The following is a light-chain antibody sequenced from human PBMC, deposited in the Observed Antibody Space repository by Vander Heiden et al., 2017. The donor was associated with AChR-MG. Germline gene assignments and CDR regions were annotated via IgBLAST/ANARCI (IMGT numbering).Light chain of an antibody. CDR1: QSVSSY. J-gene: IGKJ2*01. CDR2: DAS. Sequence: EIVLPPSPATLTLSPGESATLSCRASQSVSSYLSRYQQKSFQAPRLLMYDASNRATGVPARCSRSGYGTDFTLTTSSREPEDDTVYYCQQHSNWPLSTLGQGTKLEIK. CDR3: QQHSNWPLST. V-gene: IGKV3-11*01.